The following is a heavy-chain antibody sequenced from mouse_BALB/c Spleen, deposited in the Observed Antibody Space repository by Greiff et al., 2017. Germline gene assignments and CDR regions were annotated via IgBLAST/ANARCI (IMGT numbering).Heavy chain of an antibody. CDR3: ARGDYRFAY. J-gene: IGHJ3*01. CDR2: IWAGGST. V-gene: IGHV2-9*02. Sequence: VQLQESGPGLVAPSQSLSITCTVSGFSLTSYGVHWVRQPPGKGLEWLGVIWAGGSTNYNSALMSRLSISKDNSKSQVFLKMNSLQTDDTAMYYCARGDYRFAYWGQGTLVTVSA. D-gene: IGHD2-13*01. CDR1: GFSLTSYG.